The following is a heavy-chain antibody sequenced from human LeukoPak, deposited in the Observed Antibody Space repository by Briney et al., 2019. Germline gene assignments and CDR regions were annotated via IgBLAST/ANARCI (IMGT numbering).Heavy chain of an antibody. V-gene: IGHV4-34*01. D-gene: IGHD1-7*01. CDR3: ARGKNRGYNWNYGGPKPFYYYYYMEV. Sequence: KPSETLSLTCAVYGGSFSGYYWSWIRQPPGKGLEWIGEINHSGSTNYNPSLKSRVTISVDTSKNQFSLMLRYVTDADTAVYYCARGKNRGYNWNYGGPKPFYYYYYMEVWGKGTTVTVSS. CDR2: INHSGST. CDR1: GGSFSGYY. J-gene: IGHJ6*03.